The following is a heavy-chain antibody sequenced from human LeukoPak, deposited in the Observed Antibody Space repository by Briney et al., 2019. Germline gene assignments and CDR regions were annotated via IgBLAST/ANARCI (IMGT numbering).Heavy chain of an antibody. CDR2: FDPGSGEI. CDR1: GGTFSSYA. D-gene: IGHD3-9*01. V-gene: IGHV1-24*01. Sequence: ASVKVSSKASGGTFSSYAISWVRQAPGQGLEWMGGFDPGSGEIIYEQKFQDRVTMTEDTSTDTAYMELSSLRSEDTALYYCATGTHYDLLPFWGQGTLVTVSS. CDR3: ATGTHYDLLPF. J-gene: IGHJ4*02.